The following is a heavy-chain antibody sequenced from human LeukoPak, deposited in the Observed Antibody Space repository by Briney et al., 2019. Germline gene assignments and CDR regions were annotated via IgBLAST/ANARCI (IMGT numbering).Heavy chain of an antibody. Sequence: MSSETLSLTCAVYGGSFSGYYWSWIRQPPGKGLEWIGEINHSGSTNYNPSLKSRVTISVDTSKKQSSLKLSSVTAADTAVYYCARWSSSSDAFDYWAQGTLVIVSS. D-gene: IGHD6-6*01. CDR3: ARWSSSSDAFDY. V-gene: IGHV4-34*01. CDR2: INHSGST. J-gene: IGHJ4*02. CDR1: GGSFSGYY.